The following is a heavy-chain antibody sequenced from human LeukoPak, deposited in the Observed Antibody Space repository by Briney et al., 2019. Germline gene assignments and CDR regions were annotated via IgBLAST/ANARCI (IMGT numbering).Heavy chain of an antibody. CDR1: GYTLTELS. CDR3: ATVGAIVSPYYFDY. Sequence: ASVKVSCKVSGYTLTELSMHWVRQAPGKGLEWMGGFDPEDGETIYAQKFQGRVTMTEDTSTDTAYMELSSLRSEDTAVYYCATVGAIVSPYYFDYWGQGTLVTVSS. CDR2: FDPEDGET. D-gene: IGHD3-16*02. J-gene: IGHJ4*02. V-gene: IGHV1-24*01.